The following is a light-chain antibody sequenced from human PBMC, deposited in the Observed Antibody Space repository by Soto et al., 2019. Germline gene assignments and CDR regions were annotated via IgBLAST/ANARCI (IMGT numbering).Light chain of an antibody. Sequence: QSALTQPASVSGSPGRSVTTSSPGTSSDGGGYTCVSWSQHLPGKAPKLIIYYVSNRPSGVSDRFSGSKSGNTASLTISGLQAEDEADYYCSSHASRRTLVFGLGTTVTVL. CDR2: YVS. CDR3: SSHASRRTLV. J-gene: IGLJ1*01. CDR1: SSDGGGYTC. V-gene: IGLV2-14*01.